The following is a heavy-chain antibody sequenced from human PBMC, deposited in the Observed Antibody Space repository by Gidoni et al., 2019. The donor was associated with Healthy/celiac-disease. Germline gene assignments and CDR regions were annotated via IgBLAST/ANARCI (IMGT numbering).Heavy chain of an antibody. CDR1: GFTFSSYE. CDR2: ISSSGSTI. CDR3: ARGKERWLQLNYYGMDV. D-gene: IGHD5-12*01. J-gene: IGHJ6*02. Sequence: EVQLVESGGGLVQPGGSLRLSCAASGFTFSSYEMNWVRQAPGKGLEWVSYISSSGSTIYYADSVKGRFTISRDNAKNSLYLQMNSLRAEDTAVYYCARGKERWLQLNYYGMDVWGQGTTVTVSS. V-gene: IGHV3-48*03.